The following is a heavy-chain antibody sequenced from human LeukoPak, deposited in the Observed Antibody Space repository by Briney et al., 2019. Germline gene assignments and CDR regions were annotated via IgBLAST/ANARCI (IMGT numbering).Heavy chain of an antibody. V-gene: IGHV3-53*01. CDR3: ARGPPLSKYYFDY. Sequence: GGTLSLSCTVSGVTVSSSYMSWVCLAPAQGLERVSVIYSGGDTYYADSVKGRFTISRDNSKNTLYLQMNSLRAEDTALYYCARGPPLSKYYFDYWGQGTLVTVSS. J-gene: IGHJ4*02. D-gene: IGHD2/OR15-2a*01. CDR2: IYSGGDT. CDR1: GVTVSSSY.